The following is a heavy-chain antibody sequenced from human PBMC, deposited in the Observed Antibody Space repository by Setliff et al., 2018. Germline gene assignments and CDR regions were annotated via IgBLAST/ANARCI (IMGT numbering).Heavy chain of an antibody. CDR3: AREVWNIYDNDNSWSGYSDH. CDR2: INEDGSEK. V-gene: IGHV3-7*03. Sequence: PGESLKISCATSGFTFRDYSLTWVRQAPGKGLEWVASINEDGSEKYYVDSVKGRFTISRDNAKNSLYLQMNSLRAEDTALYYCAREVWNIYDNDNSWSGYSDHWGQGTLVTVSS. J-gene: IGHJ4*02. CDR1: GFTFRDYS. D-gene: IGHD3-3*01.